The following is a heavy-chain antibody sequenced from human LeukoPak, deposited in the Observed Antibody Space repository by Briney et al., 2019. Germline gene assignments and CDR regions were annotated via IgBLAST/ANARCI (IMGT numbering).Heavy chain of an antibody. CDR1: GFTFSSYA. CDR2: ISYDGSNK. J-gene: IGHJ2*01. D-gene: IGHD2-15*01. Sequence: GGSLRLSCAASGFTFSSYAMHWVRQAPGKGLEWVAVISYDGSNKYYADSVKGRFTISRDNSKNTLCLQMNSLRAEDTAVYYCARDQRRYCSGGSCYGYFDLWGRGTLVTVSS. CDR3: ARDQRRYCSGGSCYGYFDL. V-gene: IGHV3-30-3*01.